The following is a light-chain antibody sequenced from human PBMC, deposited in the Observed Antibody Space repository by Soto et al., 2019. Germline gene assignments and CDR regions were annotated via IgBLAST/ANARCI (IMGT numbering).Light chain of an antibody. V-gene: IGLV2-8*01. CDR1: SSDVGGYNY. CDR2: EVS. Sequence: QSALTQPPSASGSTGQSVTISCTGTSSDVGGYNYVSWYQQHPGKAPKLMIYEVSKMPSGVPDRFSGAKSGNTASLTVSGLQAEDEADYYCSSYAGTNNVLFGGGTKLTFL. J-gene: IGLJ2*01. CDR3: SSYAGTNNVL.